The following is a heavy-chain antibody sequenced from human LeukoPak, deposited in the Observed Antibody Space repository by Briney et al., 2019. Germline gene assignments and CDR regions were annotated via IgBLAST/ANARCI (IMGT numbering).Heavy chain of an antibody. CDR3: ARKFLTGRLIDY. D-gene: IGHD7-27*01. V-gene: IGHV3-30*03. Sequence: GGSLRLSCAASGFTFSNYGMHWVRQAPGKGLEWVAVISYDGSNEYYADSVKGRFTISRDNSKNTLYLQMNSLRAEDTALYYCARKFLTGRLIDYWGQGTLVTASS. J-gene: IGHJ4*02. CDR2: ISYDGSNE. CDR1: GFTFSNYG.